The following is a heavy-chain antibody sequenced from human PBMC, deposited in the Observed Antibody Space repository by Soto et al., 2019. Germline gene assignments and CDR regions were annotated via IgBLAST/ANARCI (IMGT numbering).Heavy chain of an antibody. CDR1: NGSISNYF. J-gene: IGHJ6*02. CDR3: ARYSSGWPGNGMDV. Sequence: SETLSLTCTVSNGSISNYFWSWIRQPPGRGLEWIGYVYYTGSTSYNPSLKSRVTMSVDTSRKQFSLKLSSVTAADTAVYYCARYSSGWPGNGMDVWGQGTTVPVSS. V-gene: IGHV4-59*01. CDR2: VYYTGST. D-gene: IGHD3-22*01.